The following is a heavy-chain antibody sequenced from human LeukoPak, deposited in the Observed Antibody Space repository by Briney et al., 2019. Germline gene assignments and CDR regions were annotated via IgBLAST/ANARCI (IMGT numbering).Heavy chain of an antibody. J-gene: IGHJ4*02. CDR1: GFTFSSYS. CDR3: ARDRTTPLDY. CDR2: ISSSSSYI. Sequence: GGSLRLSCAASGFTFSSYSMNWVRQAPGKGLEWVSSISSSSSYIHYADSVKGRFTISRDNAKNSLYLQMNSLRAEDTAVYYCARDRTTPLDYWGQGTLVTVSS. D-gene: IGHD1-7*01. V-gene: IGHV3-21*01.